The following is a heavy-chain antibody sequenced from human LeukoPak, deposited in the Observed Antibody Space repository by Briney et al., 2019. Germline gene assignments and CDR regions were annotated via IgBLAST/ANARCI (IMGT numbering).Heavy chain of an antibody. J-gene: IGHJ4*02. CDR1: GYTFTGYY. V-gene: IGHV1-2*02. Sequence: ASVKVSCKASGYTFTGYYMHWVRQAPGQGLEWVGWINPNSGGTNYAQKFQGRVTMTRDTSISTAYMELSRLRSDDTAVYYCASHYDSSGYYLVGFDYWGQGTLVTVSS. CDR2: INPNSGGT. D-gene: IGHD3-22*01. CDR3: ASHYDSSGYYLVGFDY.